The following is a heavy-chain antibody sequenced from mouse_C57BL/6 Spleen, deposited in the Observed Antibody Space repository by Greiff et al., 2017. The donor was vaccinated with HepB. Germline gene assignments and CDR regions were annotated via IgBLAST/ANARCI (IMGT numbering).Heavy chain of an antibody. CDR1: GYAFSSYW. Sequence: VQVVESGAELVKPGASVKISCKASGYAFSSYWMNWVKQRPGKGLEWIGQIYPGDGDTNYNGKFKGKATLTADKSSSTAYMQLSSLTSEDSAVYFCASGWDGYFDVWGTGTTVTVSS. D-gene: IGHD4-1*01. CDR3: ASGWDGYFDV. V-gene: IGHV1-80*01. CDR2: IYPGDGDT. J-gene: IGHJ1*03.